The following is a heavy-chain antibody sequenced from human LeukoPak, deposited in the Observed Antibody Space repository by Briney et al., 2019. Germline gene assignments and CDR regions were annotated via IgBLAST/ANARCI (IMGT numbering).Heavy chain of an antibody. Sequence: GGSLRLSCAASGFTFDDYAMHWVRQAPGKGLEWVSLISWDGGSTYYADSVKGRFTISRDNSKNSLYLQMNSLRAEDTALYYCAKGRTAMVAGGDYFDYWGQGTLVTVSS. V-gene: IGHV3-43D*03. CDR1: GFTFDDYA. CDR2: ISWDGGST. CDR3: AKGRTAMVAGGDYFDY. J-gene: IGHJ4*02. D-gene: IGHD5-18*01.